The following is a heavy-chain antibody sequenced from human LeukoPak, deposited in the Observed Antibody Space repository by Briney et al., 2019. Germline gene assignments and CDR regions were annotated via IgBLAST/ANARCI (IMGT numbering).Heavy chain of an antibody. V-gene: IGHV3-23*01. CDR3: ARDFAIAVAGNDY. CDR2: ISGSGGST. CDR1: GFTFSSYA. Sequence: PGGSLRLSCAASGFTFSSYAMSWVRQAPGKGLEWVSAISGSGGSTYYADSVKGRFTISRDNSKNTLYLQMNSLRAEDTALYYCARDFAIAVAGNDYWGQGTLVTVSS. D-gene: IGHD6-19*01. J-gene: IGHJ4*02.